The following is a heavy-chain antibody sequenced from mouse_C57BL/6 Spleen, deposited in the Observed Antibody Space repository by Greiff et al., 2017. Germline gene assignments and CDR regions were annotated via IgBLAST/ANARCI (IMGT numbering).Heavy chain of an antibody. CDR2: IDPENGDT. Sequence: VQLQQSGAELVRPGASVKLSCTASGFNIKDDYMHWVKQRPEQGLEWIGWIDPENGDTEYASKFQGKATITAATSSNTAYLQLSSLTSEDTAVYYCTRTAQAYYAMDYWGQGTSVTVSS. J-gene: IGHJ4*01. D-gene: IGHD3-2*02. CDR3: TRTAQAYYAMDY. V-gene: IGHV14-4*01. CDR1: GFNIKDDY.